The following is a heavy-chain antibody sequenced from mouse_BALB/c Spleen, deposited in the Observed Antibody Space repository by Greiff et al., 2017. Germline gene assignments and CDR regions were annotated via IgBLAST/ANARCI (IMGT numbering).Heavy chain of an antibody. Sequence: VKLMESGAELAKPGASVKMSCKASGYTFTSYWMHWVKQRPGQGLEWIGYINPSTGYTEYNQKFKDKATLTADKSSSTAYMQLSSLTSEDSAVYYCAKLTGTYYFDYWGQGTTLTVSS. CDR3: AKLTGTYYFDY. CDR1: GYTFTSYW. J-gene: IGHJ2*01. V-gene: IGHV1-7*01. D-gene: IGHD4-1*01. CDR2: INPSTGYT.